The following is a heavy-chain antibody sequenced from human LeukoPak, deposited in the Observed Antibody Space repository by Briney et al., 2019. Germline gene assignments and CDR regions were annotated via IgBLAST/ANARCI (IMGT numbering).Heavy chain of an antibody. CDR2: LYSGGSP. CDR1: GFTVSSND. Sequence: GGSLRLSCAASGFTVSSNDMSWVRQAPGKGLEWVSLLYSGGSPFYADSVKGRFIISRDSSKNTMYLQMNSLRTEDTAVYYCARDLNYWGRGTLVTVSS. CDR3: ARDLNY. J-gene: IGHJ4*02. V-gene: IGHV3-53*01.